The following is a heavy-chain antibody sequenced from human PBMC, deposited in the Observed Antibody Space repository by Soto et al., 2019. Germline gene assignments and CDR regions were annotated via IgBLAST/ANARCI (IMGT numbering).Heavy chain of an antibody. CDR2: ISSSGSTI. Sequence: PGGSLRLSCAASGFTFSSYEMNWVRQAPGKGLEWVSYISSSGSTIYYADSVKGRFTISRDNAKNSLYLQMNSLRAEDTAVYYCARGFNKAARRYFDYWGQGTLVTVS. CDR1: GFTFSSYE. D-gene: IGHD6-6*01. CDR3: ARGFNKAARRYFDY. J-gene: IGHJ4*02. V-gene: IGHV3-48*03.